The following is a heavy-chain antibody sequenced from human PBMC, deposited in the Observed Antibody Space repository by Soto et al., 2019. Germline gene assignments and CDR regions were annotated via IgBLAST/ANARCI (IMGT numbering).Heavy chain of an antibody. CDR1: GFTVSSNY. CDR3: ARHGYSYGGGYFDY. D-gene: IGHD5-18*01. J-gene: IGHJ4*02. V-gene: IGHV3-66*04. CDR2: IYSGGSA. Sequence: PGGSLRLSCAASGFTVSSNYMSWVRQAPGKGLEWVSVIYSGGSAYYADSVKGRFTISRDNSKNTLYLQMDSLRAEDTAVYYCARHGYSYGGGYFDYPGQGTLVTVSS.